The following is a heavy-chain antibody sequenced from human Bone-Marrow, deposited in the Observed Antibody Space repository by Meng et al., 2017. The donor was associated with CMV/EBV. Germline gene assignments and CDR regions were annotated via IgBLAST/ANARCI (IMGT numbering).Heavy chain of an antibody. Sequence: ASVKVSCKASGYIFTNYYMHWVRQAPGQGLEWMAIITSGHGSTTYAQKFQGRVTMTRDTSTSTVYMELSSLRSEDTAVYYCAVPSDYYYGMDVWGQGTTVTVSS. CDR2: ITSGHGST. CDR1: GYIFTNYY. CDR3: AVPSDYYYGMDV. J-gene: IGHJ6*02. V-gene: IGHV1-46*01.